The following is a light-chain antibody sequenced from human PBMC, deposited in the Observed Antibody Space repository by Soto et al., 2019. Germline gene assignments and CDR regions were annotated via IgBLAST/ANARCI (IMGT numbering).Light chain of an antibody. Sequence: QSVLTQPPSASGTTGQGVTISCSGSRSNIGTNTVNWYKQLPGTAPKLLIYSNDLRPSGVPDRFSGSKSGTSASLAISGLQSEDEADYYCEAWDDSRYGAVFGGGTKLTVL. CDR3: EAWDDSRYGAV. V-gene: IGLV1-44*01. CDR1: RSNIGTNT. J-gene: IGLJ2*01. CDR2: SND.